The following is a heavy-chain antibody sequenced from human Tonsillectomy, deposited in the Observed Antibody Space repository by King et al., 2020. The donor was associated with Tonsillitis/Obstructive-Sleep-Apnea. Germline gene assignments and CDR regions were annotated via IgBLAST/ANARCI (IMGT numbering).Heavy chain of an antibody. CDR2: ISNSSSYP. Sequence: QLVQSGGGLVKPGGSRRLSCAASGFTFSDYYMSWIRQAPGKGLEWISYISNSSSYPNYADSVKGRFTISRDNAKNSLYLQMNSLRAEDTAVYYCATVRGHWNDGGYWGQGTLVTVSS. D-gene: IGHD1-1*01. CDR1: GFTFSDYY. J-gene: IGHJ4*02. V-gene: IGHV3-11*05. CDR3: ATVRGHWNDGGY.